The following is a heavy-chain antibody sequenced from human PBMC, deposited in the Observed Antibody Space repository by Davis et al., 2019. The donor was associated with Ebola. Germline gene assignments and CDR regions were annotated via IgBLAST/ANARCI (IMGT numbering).Heavy chain of an antibody. CDR3: AKAYGYSSGWYPPLSDS. CDR1: GFTFSNYA. V-gene: IGHV3-23*01. J-gene: IGHJ4*02. Sequence: GGSLRLSCATSGFTFSNYALSWVRQTPGKGLEWLSSITSSGDNSYYAGSVKGRFTISRDNSKDTLYLQMNSLRAEDTAVYYCAKAYGYSSGWYPPLSDSWGQGTLVTVSS. D-gene: IGHD6-19*01. CDR2: ITSSGDNS.